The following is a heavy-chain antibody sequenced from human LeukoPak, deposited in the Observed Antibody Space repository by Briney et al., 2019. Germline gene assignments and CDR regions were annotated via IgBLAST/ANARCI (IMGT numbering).Heavy chain of an antibody. CDR2: ISASGGTT. CDR1: GFTFSSYA. Sequence: PGGSLRLSCAASGFTFSSYAMNWVRQAPGKGLEWISAISASGGTTQYADSVKGRFTITRDNSKNMLYVQMNSLRAEDTAVYYCARDRVKYSSSHPVGDYWGQGTLVTVSS. V-gene: IGHV3-23*01. J-gene: IGHJ4*02. D-gene: IGHD6-6*01. CDR3: ARDRVKYSSSHPVGDY.